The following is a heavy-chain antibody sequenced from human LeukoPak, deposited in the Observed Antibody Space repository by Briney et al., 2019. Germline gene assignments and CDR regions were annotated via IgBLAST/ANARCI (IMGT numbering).Heavy chain of an antibody. Sequence: GRSLRLSCAASGFSFNRYGMHWVRQAPGKGLELVAVIWYDGSNKYYGDSVKGRFTISRNNFRNTLYLEMNSLRVDDTALYYCAKGAGSGAVHYLDQWGQGTLVTVSS. CDR1: GFSFNRYG. CDR3: AKGAGSGAVHYLDQ. CDR2: IWYDGSNK. J-gene: IGHJ4*02. V-gene: IGHV3-33*06. D-gene: IGHD2-15*01.